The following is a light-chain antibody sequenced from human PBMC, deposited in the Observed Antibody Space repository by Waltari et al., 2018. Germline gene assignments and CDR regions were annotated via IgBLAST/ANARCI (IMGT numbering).Light chain of an antibody. CDR1: RRESGDNDN. Sequence: SALTQPPSASGHPGESGTILGTGTRRESGDNDNASRYHQHPGKAPKLMVYEVNKRPSGVPDRFSGSKSGNTASLTVSGLQAEDEADYYCCSYAGTNNFYVFGTGTKVTVL. CDR3: CSYAGTNNFYV. J-gene: IGLJ1*01. CDR2: EVN. V-gene: IGLV2-8*01.